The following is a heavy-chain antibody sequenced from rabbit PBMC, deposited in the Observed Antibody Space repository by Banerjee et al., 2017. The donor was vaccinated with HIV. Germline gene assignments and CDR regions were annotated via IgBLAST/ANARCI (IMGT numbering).Heavy chain of an antibody. J-gene: IGHJ4*01. D-gene: IGHD7-1*01. CDR3: ARGDNTGEGCFDL. CDR1: GFSFSSSYY. CDR2: IYAGSSGST. V-gene: IGHV1S40*01. Sequence: QSLEESGGDLVKPGASLTLTCTASGFSFSSSYYMCWVRQAPGKGLEWIACIYAGSSGSTYYASWAKGRFTISKTSSTTVTLQMTSLTAADTATYFCARGDNTGEGCFDLWGPGTLVTVS.